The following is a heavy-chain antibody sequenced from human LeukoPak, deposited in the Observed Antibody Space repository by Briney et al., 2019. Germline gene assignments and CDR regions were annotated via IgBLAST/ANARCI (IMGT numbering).Heavy chain of an antibody. J-gene: IGHJ3*02. CDR2: ISYDGSKK. V-gene: IGHV3-30*03. CDR1: GFTFSSYG. CDR3: ASGLTRNVHDAFDI. D-gene: IGHD4-11*01. Sequence: PGRSLRLSCAASGFTFSSYGMHWVRQAPGKGLDWVAVISYDGSKKYHADSVKGRFTISRDNSKNTLYLQMNSLRPEDTGVYYCASGLTRNVHDAFDIWGQGTMVTVSS.